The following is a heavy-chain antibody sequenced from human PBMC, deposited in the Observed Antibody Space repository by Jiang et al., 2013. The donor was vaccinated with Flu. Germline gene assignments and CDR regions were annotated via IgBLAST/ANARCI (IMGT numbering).Heavy chain of an antibody. CDR2: TYYRSKWYN. Sequence: QTLSLTCAISGDSVSSNSAAWNWIRQSPSRGLEWLGRTYYRSKWYNDYAVSVKSRITINPDASKNQFSLQLNSVTPEDTAVYYCARDPYYYDSSGYYRPEGYFDYWGQGTLVT. V-gene: IGHV6-1*01. J-gene: IGHJ4*02. D-gene: IGHD3-22*01. CDR1: GDSVSSNSAA. CDR3: ARDPYYYDSSGYYRPEGYFDY.